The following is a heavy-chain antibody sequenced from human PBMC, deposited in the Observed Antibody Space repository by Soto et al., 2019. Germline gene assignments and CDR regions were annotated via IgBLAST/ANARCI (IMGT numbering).Heavy chain of an antibody. CDR2: IYYSGST. CDR1: GGSMSRGDYY. D-gene: IGHD2-15*01. V-gene: IGHV4-61*08. J-gene: IGHJ4*02. CDR3: ARRYGGTFDY. Sequence: PSETLSLTCTVSGGSMSRGDYYWSWIRQPPGKGLEWIGYIYYSGSTNYSPSLKSRVTISVDTSKNQFSLKLSSVTAADTAVYYCARRYGGTFDYWGQGTLVTVSS.